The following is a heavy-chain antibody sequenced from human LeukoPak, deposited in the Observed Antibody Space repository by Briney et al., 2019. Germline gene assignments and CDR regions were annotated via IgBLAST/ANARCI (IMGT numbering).Heavy chain of an antibody. J-gene: IGHJ4*02. Sequence: GGSLRLSCAASGFTFSSHDMHWVRQATGKGLEWVSVISAAGDTYYPDSVKGRFTISRENAKNSLYLQMNSLRAGDTAVYYCARDSGVAGDFDYWGQGTLVTVSS. CDR1: GFTFSSHD. CDR2: ISAAGDT. CDR3: ARDSGVAGDFDY. D-gene: IGHD6-19*01. V-gene: IGHV3-13*01.